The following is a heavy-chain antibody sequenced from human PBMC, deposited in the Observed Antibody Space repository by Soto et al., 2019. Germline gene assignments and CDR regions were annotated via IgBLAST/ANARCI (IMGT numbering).Heavy chain of an antibody. CDR3: ARESSSGSYYRADPTYVDY. CDR2: INHSGST. V-gene: IGHV4-34*01. J-gene: IGHJ4*02. CDR1: GGSFSGYY. Sequence: SETLSLTCAVYGGSFSGYYWSWIRQPPGKGLEWIGEINHSGSTNYNPSLKSRVTISVDTSKNQFSLKLSSVTAADTAVYYCARESSSGSYYRADPTYVDYWGQGTLVTVSS. D-gene: IGHD3-10*01.